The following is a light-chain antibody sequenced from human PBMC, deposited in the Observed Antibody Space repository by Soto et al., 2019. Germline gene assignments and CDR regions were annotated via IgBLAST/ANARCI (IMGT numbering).Light chain of an antibody. CDR2: WAS. Sequence: DIVMTQSPDSLAVSLGERATINCKSSQSVLYSSNNKNYLAWYQQKPGQPPKLLIYWASTRESGVPDRFSGSGPGTDFTLTISSLQAEDVAVYYCQQYYSTPPLTFGGGTKVEIK. CDR3: QQYYSTPPLT. V-gene: IGKV4-1*01. J-gene: IGKJ4*01. CDR1: QSVLYSSNNKNY.